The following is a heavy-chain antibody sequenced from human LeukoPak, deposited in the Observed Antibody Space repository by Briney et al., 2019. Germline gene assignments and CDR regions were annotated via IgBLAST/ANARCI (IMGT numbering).Heavy chain of an antibody. D-gene: IGHD5-24*01. CDR1: GFTFSSYA. CDR3: ARGDGGFDY. CDR2: TNNDGTTK. V-gene: IGHV3-74*03. J-gene: IGHJ4*02. Sequence: PGGSLRLSCAASGFTFSSYAMHWVRQAPGKGLEWVSFTNNDGTTKEYADSVKGRFTISRDNTRNTVDLQMNGLSAEDTAVYYCARGDGGFDYWGQGSLVTVSS.